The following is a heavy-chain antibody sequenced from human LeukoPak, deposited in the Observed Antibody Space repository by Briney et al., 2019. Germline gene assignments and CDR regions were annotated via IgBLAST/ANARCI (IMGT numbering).Heavy chain of an antibody. CDR1: GFTFSSYA. D-gene: IGHD4-23*01. CDR3: AKRSDYGGNGNYFDS. J-gene: IGHJ4*02. Sequence: GGSLRLSCAASGFTFSSYAMSWVRQAPGTGLEWVSAISGRDSNTYYADSVEGRFTISRDNSKNTLYLHFNSLRAEDTAVYYCAKRSDYGGNGNYFDSWGQGTPVTVSS. CDR2: ISGRDSNT. V-gene: IGHV3-23*01.